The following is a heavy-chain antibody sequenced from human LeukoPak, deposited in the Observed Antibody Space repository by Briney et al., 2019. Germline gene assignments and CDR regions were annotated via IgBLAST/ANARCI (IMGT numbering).Heavy chain of an antibody. CDR2: IKSDGSST. J-gene: IGHJ4*02. V-gene: IGHV3-74*01. CDR3: AKSDYFDS. Sequence: GGSLRLACAASGFTFSSYAMSWVRQAPGKGLVWVSRIKSDGSSTTYADSVKGRFTISRDNARNTLYLQMNSLRAEDTAVYYCAKSDYFDSWGQGTLVTVSS. CDR1: GFTFSSYA.